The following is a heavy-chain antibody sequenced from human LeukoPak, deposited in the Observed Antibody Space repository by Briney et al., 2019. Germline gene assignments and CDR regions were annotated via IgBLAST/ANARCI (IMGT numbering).Heavy chain of an antibody. CDR1: GYTFTSYG. J-gene: IGHJ4*02. CDR2: ISAYNGNT. Sequence: ASVKVSCKASGYTFTSYGISWVRQAPGQGLEWMGWISAYNGNTNYAQKLQGRVTMTTDTSTSTAYMELRSLRSDDTAVYYCARLMVEYSSSSWGYYFDYWGQGTLVTVSS. V-gene: IGHV1-18*01. CDR3: ARLMVEYSSSSWGYYFDY. D-gene: IGHD6-6*01.